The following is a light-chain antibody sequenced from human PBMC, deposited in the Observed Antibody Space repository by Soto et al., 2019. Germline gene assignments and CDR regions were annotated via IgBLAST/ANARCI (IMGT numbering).Light chain of an antibody. Sequence: NFMLTQPHSVSASPGKTVTISCTGSSGSIASNYVQWYQQRPGSAPTTVIYEDNQRPSGVPDRFSGSIDSSSNSASLTISGLKTEDEADYYCQSYDSSYVVFGGGTKLTVL. V-gene: IGLV6-57*02. J-gene: IGLJ2*01. CDR1: SGSIASNY. CDR3: QSYDSSYVV. CDR2: EDN.